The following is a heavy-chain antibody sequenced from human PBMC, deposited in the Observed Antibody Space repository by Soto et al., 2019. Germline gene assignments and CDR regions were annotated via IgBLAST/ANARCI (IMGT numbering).Heavy chain of an antibody. Sequence: GGSLRLSCAASGFTFTSYSLTWVRQAPGKGLEWVSGISGSGGDTRYADSVKGRFSISRDNSKNTLYLQMNSLRAEDTAVYYCAKGWDISYDSSFQQWGQGT. J-gene: IGHJ1*01. D-gene: IGHD3-22*01. CDR1: GFTFTSYS. V-gene: IGHV3-23*01. CDR3: AKGWDISYDSSFQQ. CDR2: ISGSGGDT.